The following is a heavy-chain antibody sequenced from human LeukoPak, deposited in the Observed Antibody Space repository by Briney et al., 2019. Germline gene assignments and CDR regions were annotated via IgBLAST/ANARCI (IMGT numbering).Heavy chain of an antibody. Sequence: SETLSLTCTVSGGSISSYYWTWIRQPPGRGLEWIAYIYYSGTTEYNPSLKSRVTISKDTSNNQFSLRLTSLTAADTAVYYCARIPAAGSMGWFDPWGQGTLVTVSS. V-gene: IGHV4-59*01. CDR1: GGSISSYY. CDR2: IYYSGTT. J-gene: IGHJ5*02. D-gene: IGHD6-13*01. CDR3: ARIPAAGSMGWFDP.